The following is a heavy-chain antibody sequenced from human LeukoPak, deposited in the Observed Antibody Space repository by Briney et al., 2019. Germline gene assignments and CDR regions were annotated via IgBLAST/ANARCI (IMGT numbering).Heavy chain of an antibody. Sequence: GGSLRLSCATSGFTFSDYNINWVRQAPGKGLEWVSAISGSGGSTYYADSVKGRFTISRDNSKNTLYLQMNSLRAEDTAVYYCAKGPSSSWPYYFDYWGQGTLVTVSS. CDR2: ISGSGGST. D-gene: IGHD6-13*01. CDR1: GFTFSDYN. V-gene: IGHV3-23*01. CDR3: AKGPSSSWPYYFDY. J-gene: IGHJ4*02.